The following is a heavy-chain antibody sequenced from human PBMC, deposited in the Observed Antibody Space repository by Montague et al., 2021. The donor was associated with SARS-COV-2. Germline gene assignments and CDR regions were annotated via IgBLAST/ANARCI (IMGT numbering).Heavy chain of an antibody. CDR3: GRVFAPAGTFDF. J-gene: IGHJ4*02. CDR2: TYFRSKWYN. Sequence: CAISGDSVSTNSTTWDWVRQSPSGDLEWLGGTYFRSKWYNDYAVSVKSRITINPDTSKNQFSLQLKSVTPKDTAIYFCGRVFAPAGTFDFWGQGTLATVSS. CDR1: GDSVSTNSTT. V-gene: IGHV6-1*01. D-gene: IGHD6-13*01.